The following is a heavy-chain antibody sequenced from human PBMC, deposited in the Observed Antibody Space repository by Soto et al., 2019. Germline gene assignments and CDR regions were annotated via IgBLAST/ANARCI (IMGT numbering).Heavy chain of an antibody. CDR2: IKQDGSDQ. D-gene: IGHD2-2*01. V-gene: IGHV3-7*01. Sequence: EVQLVESGGGLVQPGGSLRLSCAGSGFTFSSHWMSWVRQAPGKGLEWVANIKQDGSDQYYLDSVKGRFTISRDNAAKSVYLQMNSLRAEDAAVYYCARDGVLVPAPTPYFYYGMDVWGQGTTVTVSS. CDR3: ARDGVLVPAPTPYFYYGMDV. CDR1: GFTFSSHW. J-gene: IGHJ6*02.